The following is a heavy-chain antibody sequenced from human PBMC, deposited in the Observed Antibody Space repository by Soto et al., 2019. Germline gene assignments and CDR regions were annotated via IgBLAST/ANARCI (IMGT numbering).Heavy chain of an antibody. J-gene: IGHJ5*02. CDR1: GGTFSSYA. Sequence: SVKVSCKASGGTFSSYAISWVRQAPGQGLEWMGGIIPIFGTANYAQKFQGRVTITADESTSTAYMELSSLRSEDTAVYYCARGEQDPFARFDHWGQGTLVTVSS. V-gene: IGHV1-69*13. CDR3: ARGEQDPFARFDH. D-gene: IGHD2-21*01. CDR2: IIPIFGTA.